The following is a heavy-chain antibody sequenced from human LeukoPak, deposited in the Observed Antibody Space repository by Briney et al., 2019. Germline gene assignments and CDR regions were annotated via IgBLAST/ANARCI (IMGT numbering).Heavy chain of an antibody. V-gene: IGHV3-30*04. D-gene: IGHD6-13*01. CDR1: GFTFSSYA. CDR3: AKEVGSSWYHYYYYYMDV. CDR2: ISYDGSNK. Sequence: GGSLRLSCAASGFTFSSYAMHWVRQAPGKGLEWVAVISYDGSNKYYADSVKGRFTISRDNSKNTLYLQMNSLRAEDTAVYYCAKEVGSSWYHYYYYYMDVWGKGTTVTISS. J-gene: IGHJ6*03.